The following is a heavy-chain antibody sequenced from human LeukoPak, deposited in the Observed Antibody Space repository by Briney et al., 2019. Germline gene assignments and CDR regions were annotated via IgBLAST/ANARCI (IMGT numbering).Heavy chain of an antibody. CDR1: GGSISSYY. J-gene: IGHJ3*02. D-gene: IGHD1-26*01. V-gene: IGHV4-59*08. CDR3: ARLGGWNAFDI. CDR2: IYYSGST. Sequence: SETLSLTCTVSGGSISSYYWSWIRQPPGKGLEWIGYIYYSGSTNYNPSLKSRVTISVDTSKNQFSLKLSSVTAADTAVYYCARLGGWNAFDIWGQGTTVTVSS.